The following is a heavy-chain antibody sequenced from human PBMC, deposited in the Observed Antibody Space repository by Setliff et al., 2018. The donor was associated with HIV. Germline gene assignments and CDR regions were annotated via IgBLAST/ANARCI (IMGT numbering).Heavy chain of an antibody. CDR2: IYTSGST. CDR1: GGSFSSGSYY. CDR3: AREGGKLWFGELLYAFDI. Sequence: KASETLSLTCTVSGGSFSSGSYYWSWIRQSAGKGLEWIGRIYTSGSTNYNPSLKSRVTISVDTSKNQFSLKLSSVTAADTAVYYCAREGGKLWFGELLYAFDIWGQGTMVTVS. V-gene: IGHV4-61*02. D-gene: IGHD3-10*01. J-gene: IGHJ3*02.